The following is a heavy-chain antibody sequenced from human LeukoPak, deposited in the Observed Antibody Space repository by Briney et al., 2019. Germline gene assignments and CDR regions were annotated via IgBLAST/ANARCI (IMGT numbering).Heavy chain of an antibody. Sequence: GGSLRLSCAASGFTFSDYYMSWFRQAPGKGLEWISYISGSGSSVYYADSVKGRFTISRDNAKNSLYLQMNSLRAEDTAVYYCASGGSSWYYFDYWGQGTLVTVSS. D-gene: IGHD6-13*01. CDR2: ISGSGSSV. J-gene: IGHJ4*02. CDR3: ASGGSSWYYFDY. V-gene: IGHV3-11*01. CDR1: GFTFSDYY.